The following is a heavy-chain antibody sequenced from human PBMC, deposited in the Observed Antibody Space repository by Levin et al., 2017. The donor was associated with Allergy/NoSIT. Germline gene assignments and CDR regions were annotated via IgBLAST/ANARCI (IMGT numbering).Heavy chain of an antibody. Sequence: PGESLKISCAASGFTFSSYSMNWVRQAPGKGLEWVSYISTSSGTTHYADSVKGRFTISRDNAENSLYLQMNSLSAEDTAVYYCARDRGSGYFNYWGQGTLVTVSS. CDR3: ARDRGSGYFNY. V-gene: IGHV3-48*01. D-gene: IGHD3-22*01. CDR1: GFTFSSYS. J-gene: IGHJ4*02. CDR2: ISTSSGTT.